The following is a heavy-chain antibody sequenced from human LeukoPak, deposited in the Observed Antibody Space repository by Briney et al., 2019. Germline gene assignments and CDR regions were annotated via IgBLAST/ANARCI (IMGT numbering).Heavy chain of an antibody. CDR3: GSHVTYYDYVWGSYRLYYFDY. J-gene: IGHJ4*02. V-gene: IGHV4-39*01. Sequence: NPSETLSLTCTVSGGSISSSSYYWGWIRQPPGKGLEWIGSIYYSGSTYYNPSLKSRVTISVDTSKNQFSLKLSSVTAADTAVYFRGSHVTYYDYVWGSYRLYYFDYWGQGTLVTVSS. CDR2: IYYSGST. D-gene: IGHD3-16*02. CDR1: GGSISSSSYY.